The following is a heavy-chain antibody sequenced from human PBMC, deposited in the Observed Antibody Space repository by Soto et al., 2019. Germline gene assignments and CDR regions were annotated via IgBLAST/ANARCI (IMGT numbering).Heavy chain of an antibody. D-gene: IGHD2-15*01. J-gene: IGHJ4*02. CDR2: INHSGST. CDR3: ARGRGSS. CDR1: GGSFSGYY. Sequence: SETLSLTCAVYGGSFSGYYWSWIRQPPGKGLEWIGEINHSGSTNYYPSLKSRVTISVDTSKNQFSLKLSSVTAADTAVYYCARGRGSSWGQGTLVTVS. V-gene: IGHV4-34*01.